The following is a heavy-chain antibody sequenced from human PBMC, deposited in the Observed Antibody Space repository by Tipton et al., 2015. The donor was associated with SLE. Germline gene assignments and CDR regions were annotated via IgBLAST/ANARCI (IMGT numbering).Heavy chain of an antibody. CDR2: ISGSGVDP. Sequence: SLRLSCAASGFNFDNYGMSWVRQAPGKGLEWVPAISGSGVDPYYADSVKGRFTISRDNSKNTLYLQINSLRTDDTAVYYCAKGRDWSYFDYWGQGTLVTVSS. D-gene: IGHD1-1*01. V-gene: IGHV3-23*01. J-gene: IGHJ4*02. CDR1: GFNFDNYG. CDR3: AKGRDWSYFDY.